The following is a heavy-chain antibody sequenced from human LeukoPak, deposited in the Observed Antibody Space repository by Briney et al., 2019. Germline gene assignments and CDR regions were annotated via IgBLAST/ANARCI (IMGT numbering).Heavy chain of an antibody. CDR2: ISWGSGSI. CDR1: GFTFDNYA. J-gene: IGHJ4*02. D-gene: IGHD6-19*01. V-gene: IGHV3-9*01. Sequence: GRSLRLSCAASGFTFDNYAMQWVRQAPGKGLEWVSGISWGSGSIRYAESVKGRFTISRVNAKNSLYLQMNSLRAEDTALYNCAKDRYTSGYVDLEYWGRGTEITVS. CDR3: AKDRYTSGYVDLEY.